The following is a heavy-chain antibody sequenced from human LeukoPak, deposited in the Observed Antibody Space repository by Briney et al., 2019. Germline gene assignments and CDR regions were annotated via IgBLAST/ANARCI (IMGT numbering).Heavy chain of an antibody. CDR3: AHRLVGEGLDY. D-gene: IGHD6-6*01. CDR2: VHWNDNN. V-gene: IGHV2-5*01. Sequence: SGPTLVNPTQTLTLTCTFSGFSLSTSGVGVGWIRQPPGKALEWLAVVHWNDNNYYSPSLKSRITVTKDTSKNQVVLSVTNMDPVDTATYYCAHRLVGEGLDYWGQGTLVTVSS. J-gene: IGHJ4*02. CDR1: GFSLSTSGVG.